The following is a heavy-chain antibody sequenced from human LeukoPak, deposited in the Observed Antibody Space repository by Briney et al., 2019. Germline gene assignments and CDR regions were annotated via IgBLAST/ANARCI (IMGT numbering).Heavy chain of an antibody. CDR1: GFSFSNAW. Sequence: GGSLRLSCAASGFSFSNAWMSWVRQAPGKGLEWVGRIKSKTDGGTTDYAAPAKGRFTISRDDSKNTLYLQMNSLKTEDTAVYYCTTDPRLYYDSSGYYSLRTYYFDYWGQGTLVTVSS. V-gene: IGHV3-15*01. J-gene: IGHJ4*02. D-gene: IGHD3-22*01. CDR2: IKSKTDGGTT. CDR3: TTDPRLYYDSSGYYSLRTYYFDY.